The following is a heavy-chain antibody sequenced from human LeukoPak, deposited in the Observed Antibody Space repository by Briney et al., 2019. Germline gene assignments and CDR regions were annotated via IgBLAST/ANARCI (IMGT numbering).Heavy chain of an antibody. Sequence: SETLSLTCTVSGGSISSYYWSWIRQPPGKGLEWIGYIYYSGSTNYNPSLKSRVTISVDTSKNQFSLKLSSVTAADTAVYYCARPSHYYFDYWGQGTLVTVSS. D-gene: IGHD5-12*01. V-gene: IGHV4-59*12. J-gene: IGHJ4*02. CDR1: GGSISSYY. CDR2: IYYSGST. CDR3: ARPSHYYFDY.